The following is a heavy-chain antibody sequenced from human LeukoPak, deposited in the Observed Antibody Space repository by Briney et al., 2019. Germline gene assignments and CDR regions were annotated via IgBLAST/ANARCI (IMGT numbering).Heavy chain of an antibody. J-gene: IGHJ4*02. V-gene: IGHV3-74*01. Sequence: GGSLRLSCAASGFTFSSYWMHWVRQAPGKGLVWVSRINSDGSSTSYADSVKGRFTISRDNAKNTLYLQMNSLRAEDTAVYYCAKVQEMATILPPFHYWGQGTLVTVSS. CDR1: GFTFSSYW. D-gene: IGHD5-24*01. CDR2: INSDGSST. CDR3: AKVQEMATILPPFHY.